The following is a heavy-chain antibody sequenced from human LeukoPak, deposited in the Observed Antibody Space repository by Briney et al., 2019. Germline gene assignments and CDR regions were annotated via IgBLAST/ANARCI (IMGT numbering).Heavy chain of an antibody. D-gene: IGHD3-22*01. CDR2: ISGSGGST. CDR3: ANYDSSGYYLDY. Sequence: PGGSLRLSCAASGFTFSSYAMSWVRQAPGKGLEWVSAISGSGGSTYYADSVKGRFTISRDNAKNTLYLQMNSLRAEDTAVYYCANYDSSGYYLDYWGQGTLVTVSS. J-gene: IGHJ4*02. CDR1: GFTFSSYA. V-gene: IGHV3-23*01.